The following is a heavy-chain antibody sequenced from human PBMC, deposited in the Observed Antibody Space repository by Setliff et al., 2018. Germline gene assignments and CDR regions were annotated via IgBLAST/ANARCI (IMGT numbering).Heavy chain of an antibody. CDR2: IYHSGST. D-gene: IGHD3-3*01. CDR3: ARERMYYNFWSGYSDY. Sequence: SETLSLTCTVSGGSISSSSYYWGWIRQPPGKGLEWIGSIYHSGSTYYNPSLKSRVTISVDTSKNQFPLKLSSVTAADTAVYYCARERMYYNFWSGYSDYWGQGTLVTVSS. CDR1: GGSISSSSYY. J-gene: IGHJ4*02. V-gene: IGHV4-39*06.